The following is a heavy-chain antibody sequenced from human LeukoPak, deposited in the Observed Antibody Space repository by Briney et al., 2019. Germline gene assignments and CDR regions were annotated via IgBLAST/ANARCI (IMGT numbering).Heavy chain of an antibody. CDR2: INPSGGST. D-gene: IGHD4-17*01. Sequence: ASVKVSCKASGYTFTSYYMHWVRQAPGQGLEWMGIINPSGGSTSYAQKFQGRVTMTRDMSTSTAYMELSSLRSEDTAVYYCARDSSATDYGDYRDPSDYYYYMDVWGKGTTVTISS. CDR3: ARDSSATDYGDYRDPSDYYYYMDV. V-gene: IGHV1-46*01. CDR1: GYTFTSYY. J-gene: IGHJ6*03.